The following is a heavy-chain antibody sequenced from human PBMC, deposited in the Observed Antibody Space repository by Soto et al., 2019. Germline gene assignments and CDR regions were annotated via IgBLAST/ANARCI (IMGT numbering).Heavy chain of an antibody. CDR2: IYYSGNT. J-gene: IGHJ5*02. D-gene: IGHD2-2*01. CDR3: ARVPDR. Sequence: SETLSLTCIVSGGSISSNDFYWSWIRQHPGKGLEWIGYIYYSGNTYYNPSLKSRVTILVDTSKNQFSLKVSSVTAEDTAVYYCARVPDRWGQGTLVTVSS. V-gene: IGHV4-31*03. CDR1: GGSISSNDFY.